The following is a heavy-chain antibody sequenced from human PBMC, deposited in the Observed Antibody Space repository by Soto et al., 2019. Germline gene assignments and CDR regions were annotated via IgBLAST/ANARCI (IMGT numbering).Heavy chain of an antibody. CDR2: FSAYDGNT. CDR1: GYTCTSYG. Sequence: ASVKVSCKASGYTCTSYGMRWVRQAPGQGPEWMGWFSAYDGNTIYAQKLQGRVTMTADTSTDTAYMELSSLRSEDTAVYYCATVLMVYVGRAFDIWGQGTMVTVSS. CDR3: ATVLMVYVGRAFDI. V-gene: IGHV1-18*01. J-gene: IGHJ3*02. D-gene: IGHD2-8*01.